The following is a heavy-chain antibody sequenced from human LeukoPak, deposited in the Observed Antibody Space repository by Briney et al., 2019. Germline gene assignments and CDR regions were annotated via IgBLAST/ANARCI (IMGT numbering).Heavy chain of an antibody. D-gene: IGHD5-18*01. CDR1: GFTFSSYG. CDR2: ISYDGSNK. CDR3: ASLWIQLWPTPYYYGMDV. V-gene: IGHV3-30*19. J-gene: IGHJ6*02. Sequence: PGRSLRLSCAASGFTFSSYGMHWVRQAPGKGLEWVAVISYDGSNKYYADSVKGRFTISRENSKNTLYMQMNSLRAEDTAVYYCASLWIQLWPTPYYYGMDVWGQGTTVTVSS.